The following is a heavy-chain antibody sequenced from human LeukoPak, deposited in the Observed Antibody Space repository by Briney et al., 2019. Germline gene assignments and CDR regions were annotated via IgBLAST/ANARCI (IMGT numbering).Heavy chain of an antibody. CDR1: GFTFSNYA. CDR2: ISGTGSGT. CDR3: AKDRRNSLSSGYYYFDY. V-gene: IGHV3-23*01. Sequence: GGSLRLSCAASGFTFSNYAMSWVRQAPGKGLEWVSAISGTGSGTYYADSVKGRFTVSRDNSKNTLYLQMNSLRADDTAVYYCAKDRRNSLSSGYYYFDYWGQGTLVTVSS. D-gene: IGHD3-22*01. J-gene: IGHJ4*02.